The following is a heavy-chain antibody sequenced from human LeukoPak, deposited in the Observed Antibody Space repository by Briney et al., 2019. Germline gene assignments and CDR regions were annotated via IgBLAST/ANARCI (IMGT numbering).Heavy chain of an antibody. Sequence: SETLSLTCTVSGASTNTHFWSWIRQPAGKGLEWIGRTYFSGTSNYHPSLKSRVTMSVDTSNNQLSLKLTSVSAADTTVYYCTREGGDSGSFLPIDYWGQGSLVTASA. CDR3: TREGGDSGSFLPIDY. D-gene: IGHD3-10*01. V-gene: IGHV4-4*07. J-gene: IGHJ4*01. CDR1: GASTNTHF. CDR2: TYFSGTS.